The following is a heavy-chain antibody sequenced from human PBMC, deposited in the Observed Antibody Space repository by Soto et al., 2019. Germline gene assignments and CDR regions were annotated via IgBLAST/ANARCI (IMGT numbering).Heavy chain of an antibody. J-gene: IGHJ6*02. CDR2: IYYSGST. D-gene: IGHD1-26*01. Sequence: SETLCLTCTVSGGSISSYYWSWIRQPPGKGLEWIGYIYYSGSTNYNPSLKSRVTISVDTSKNQFSLKLSSVTAADTAVYYCARDGSGSYPLYYYYYGMDVWGQGTTVTVSS. V-gene: IGHV4-59*01. CDR3: ARDGSGSYPLYYYYYGMDV. CDR1: GGSISSYY.